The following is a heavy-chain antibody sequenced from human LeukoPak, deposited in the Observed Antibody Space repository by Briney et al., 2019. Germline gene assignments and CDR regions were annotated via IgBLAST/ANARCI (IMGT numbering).Heavy chain of an antibody. CDR2: ISYDGSNK. CDR3: ANGEDVVVPDATSGY. V-gene: IGHV3-30*18. CDR1: GFTFSSYG. Sequence: GGSLRLSGAASGFTFSSYGMHWVRQAPGKGLEWVAVISYDGSNKYYADFVKGRFTISRDNSKNTLYLQMNSLRAEDTAVYYCANGEDVVVPDATSGYWGQGTLVTVSS. D-gene: IGHD2-2*01. J-gene: IGHJ4*02.